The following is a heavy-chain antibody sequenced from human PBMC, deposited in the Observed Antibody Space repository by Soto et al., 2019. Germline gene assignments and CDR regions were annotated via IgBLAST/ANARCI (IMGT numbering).Heavy chain of an antibody. CDR3: ARVTRAYYYGMDV. CDR2: IYHIGST. V-gene: IGHV4-30-2*01. Sequence: SETLSLTCAVSGGSISSGGYSWSWIRHPPGKGLEWIGYIYHIGSTYYNPSLKSRVTISVDRSKNQFSLKLSSVTAADTAVYYCARVTRAYYYGMDVWGPGTTLTV. CDR1: GGSISSGGYS. J-gene: IGHJ6*02.